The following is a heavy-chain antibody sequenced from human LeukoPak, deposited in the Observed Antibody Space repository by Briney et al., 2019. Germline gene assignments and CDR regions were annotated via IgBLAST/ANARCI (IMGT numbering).Heavy chain of an antibody. Sequence: SETLSLTCTVSGGSISSSSYYWSWIRQPAGKGLEWIGRIYTSGSTNYNPSLKSRVTMSVDTSKNQFSLKLSSVTAADTAVYYCARDHSGAMVNWGQGTLVTVSS. V-gene: IGHV4-61*02. J-gene: IGHJ4*02. CDR2: IYTSGST. CDR1: GGSISSSSYY. D-gene: IGHD5-18*01. CDR3: ARDHSGAMVN.